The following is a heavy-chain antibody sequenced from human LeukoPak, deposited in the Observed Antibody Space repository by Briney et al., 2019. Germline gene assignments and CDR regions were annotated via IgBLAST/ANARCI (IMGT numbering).Heavy chain of an antibody. CDR3: AKVFFMDY. J-gene: IGHJ4*02. V-gene: IGHV3-23*01. CDR1: GFTFSSYV. CDR2: LSVSGDST. Sequence: GGSLRLSCAASGFTFSSYVMSWVRQAPGKGLEWVSALSVSGDSTNYADSVKGRFTISRDNSKNTLYLQMNSLRAEDTAVYYCAKVFFMDYWGQGTLVTVSS. D-gene: IGHD2-8*01.